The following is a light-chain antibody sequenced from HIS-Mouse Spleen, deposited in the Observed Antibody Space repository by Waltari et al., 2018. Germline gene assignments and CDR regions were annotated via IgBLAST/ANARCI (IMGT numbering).Light chain of an antibody. Sequence: SYELTQPPSVSVPPGQTARTTCSGDALPTKYAYWYQQKSGHAPVLVIYEDSKRPSGIPERFSGASSGTIATLTISGAQVEDEADYYCYSTDSSGNHRVFGGGTKLTVL. CDR2: EDS. CDR3: YSTDSSGNHRV. J-gene: IGLJ2*01. V-gene: IGLV3-10*01. CDR1: ALPTKY.